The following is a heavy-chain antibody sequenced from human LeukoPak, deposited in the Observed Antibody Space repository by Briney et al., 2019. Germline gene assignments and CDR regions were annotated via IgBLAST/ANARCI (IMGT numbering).Heavy chain of an antibody. CDR2: IYYSGST. CDR1: GGSINSGDYY. CDR3: ARGSWHGSGSYYSLFGS. V-gene: IGHV4-30-4*01. Sequence: SQTLSLTCTVSGGSINSGDYYWSWIRQPPGKGLEWIGYIYYSGSTYYNPSLKSRVTISVDTSKNQFSLKLSSVTAADTAVYYCARGSWHGSGSYYSLFGSWGQGTLVTVSS. J-gene: IGHJ5*02. D-gene: IGHD3-10*01.